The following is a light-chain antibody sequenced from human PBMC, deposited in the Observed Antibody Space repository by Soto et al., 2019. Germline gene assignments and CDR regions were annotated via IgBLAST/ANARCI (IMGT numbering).Light chain of an antibody. CDR1: QGISSA. Sequence: AIQLTQSPSSLSASVGDRVTITCRASQGISSALAWYQQKPGKAPKLLIYDASSLESGVPSRFSGSGSGTDFPLTISSLQPEDFATYYCQQFNSYPPFGGGTKVEIK. J-gene: IGKJ4*02. V-gene: IGKV1-13*02. CDR2: DAS. CDR3: QQFNSYPP.